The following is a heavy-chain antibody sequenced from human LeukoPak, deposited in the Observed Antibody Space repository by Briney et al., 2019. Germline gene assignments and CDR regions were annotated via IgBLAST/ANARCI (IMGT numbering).Heavy chain of an antibody. V-gene: IGHV3-9*01. CDR3: AKDRGSVAAAGRRGGMDV. D-gene: IGHD6-13*01. J-gene: IGHJ6*02. Sequence: GGSLRLSCAASGFTFSSYAMSWVRQAPGKGLEWVSGISWNSGSIGYADSVKGRFTISRDNAKNSLYLQMNSLRAEDTALYYCAKDRGSVAAAGRRGGMDVWGQGTTVTVSS. CDR2: ISWNSGSI. CDR1: GFTFSSYA.